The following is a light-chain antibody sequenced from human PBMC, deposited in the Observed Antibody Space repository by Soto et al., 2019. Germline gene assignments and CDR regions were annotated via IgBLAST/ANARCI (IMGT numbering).Light chain of an antibody. V-gene: IGKV3-20*01. CDR2: GVS. J-gene: IGKJ1*01. CDR3: QQYGISPLT. Sequence: EIVLTQSPGTLSLSPGERATLSCRASQSVSSSYLAWYQQKPGQAPRLLIYGVSSRATGIPDRFTGSGSGTDFTLTISRLEPEDFEVYYCQQYGISPLTFGQGTKVDIK. CDR1: QSVSSSY.